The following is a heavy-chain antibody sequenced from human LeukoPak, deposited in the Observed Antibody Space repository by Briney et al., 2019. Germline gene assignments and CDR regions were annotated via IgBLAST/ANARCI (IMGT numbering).Heavy chain of an antibody. D-gene: IGHD2-15*01. CDR2: ISAYNGNT. CDR3: ARVDSDYAGIVVVVAATPLGY. CDR1: GYTFTSYG. V-gene: IGHV1-18*01. J-gene: IGHJ4*02. Sequence: ASVKVSCKASGYTFTSYGISWVRQAPGQGLEWMGWISAYNGNTNYAQKLQGRVTMTTDTSTSTAYMELRSLRSDDTAVYYCARVDSDYAGIVVVVAATPLGYWGQGTLVTVSS.